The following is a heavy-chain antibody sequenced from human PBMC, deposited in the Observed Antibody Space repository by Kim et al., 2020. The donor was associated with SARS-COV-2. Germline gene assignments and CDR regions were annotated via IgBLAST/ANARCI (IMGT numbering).Heavy chain of an antibody. Sequence: SETLSLTCAVYGGSFSGYYWSWIRQPPGKGLEWIGEINHSGSTNYNPSLKSRVTISVDTSKNQFSLKLSSVTAADTAVYYCARVEYSVEQGLDYWGQGTL. CDR2: INHSGST. J-gene: IGHJ4*02. CDR1: GGSFSGYY. CDR3: ARVEYSVEQGLDY. V-gene: IGHV4-34*01. D-gene: IGHD6-13*01.